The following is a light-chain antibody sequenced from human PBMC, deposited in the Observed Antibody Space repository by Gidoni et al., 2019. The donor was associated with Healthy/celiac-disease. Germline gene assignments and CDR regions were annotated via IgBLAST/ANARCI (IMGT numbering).Light chain of an antibody. CDR3: MQALQSPWT. J-gene: IGKJ1*01. CDR1: QSLLHSDGYNY. CDR2: LGC. V-gene: IGKV2-28*01. Sequence: IVMTQSPLSLPVTPGEPASISCRPSQSLLHSDGYNYLDWYLQKPGQSPLLLIYLGCNRAAGVPDRCSGSGAGTDFTLKISRVEAEDVGVYYCMQALQSPWTFGQGTKVEIK.